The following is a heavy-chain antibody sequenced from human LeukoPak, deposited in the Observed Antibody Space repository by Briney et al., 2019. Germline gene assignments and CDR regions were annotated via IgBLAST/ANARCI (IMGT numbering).Heavy chain of an antibody. V-gene: IGHV3-33*01. D-gene: IGHD3-3*01. CDR3: ARDPETYYDFWSGYYNTHHMDV. Sequence: GRSLRLSCAASGFTFSSYGMHWVRQAPGKGLEWVAVIWYDGSNKYYADSVKGRFTISRDNSKNTLYLQMNSLRAEDTAVYYCARDPETYYDFWSGYYNTHHMDVWGQGTTVTVSS. J-gene: IGHJ6*02. CDR1: GFTFSSYG. CDR2: IWYDGSNK.